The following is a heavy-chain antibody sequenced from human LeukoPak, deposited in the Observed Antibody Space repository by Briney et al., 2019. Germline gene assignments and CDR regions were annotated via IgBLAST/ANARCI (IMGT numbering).Heavy chain of an antibody. Sequence: PSETLSLTCTVSGGSISSSSYYWGWIRQPPGKGLEWIGSIYYSGSTYYNPSLKSRVTISVDTSKNQFSLKLSSVTAADTAVYYCAREIIRQWLVPGVDYYYYMDVWGKGTTVTVSS. J-gene: IGHJ6*03. CDR2: IYYSGST. CDR1: GGSISSSSYY. CDR3: AREIIRQWLVPGVDYYYYMDV. V-gene: IGHV4-39*07. D-gene: IGHD6-19*01.